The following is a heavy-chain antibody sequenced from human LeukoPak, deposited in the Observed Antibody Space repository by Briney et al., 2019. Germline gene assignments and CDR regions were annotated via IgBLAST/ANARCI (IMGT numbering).Heavy chain of an antibody. J-gene: IGHJ4*02. CDR2: ISYEGGNT. CDR1: RFTFRSCG. Sequence: PGRSLRLSCAASRFTFRSCGMHWVRQAPGKGLEWVAFISYEGGNTQYADSVKGRFTISRDNSKNTLYLQMNSLRSEDTAIYYCTKEGHYGSGSYPFDYWGQGTLVTVSS. CDR3: TKEGHYGSGSYPFDY. V-gene: IGHV3-30*18. D-gene: IGHD3-10*01.